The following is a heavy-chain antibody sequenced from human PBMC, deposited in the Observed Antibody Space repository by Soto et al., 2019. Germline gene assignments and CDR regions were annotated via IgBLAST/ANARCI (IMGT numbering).Heavy chain of an antibody. J-gene: IGHJ4*02. CDR3: AREDLWFGELRYYFDY. D-gene: IGHD3-10*01. Sequence: SQTLSLTCAISGDSVSSNSAAWNWIRQSPSRGLEWLGRTYYRSKWYNDYAVSVKSRITINPDTSMNQFSLQLNSVTPEDTAVYYCAREDLWFGELRYYFDYWGQGTLVTVSS. CDR2: TYYRSKWYN. V-gene: IGHV6-1*01. CDR1: GDSVSSNSAA.